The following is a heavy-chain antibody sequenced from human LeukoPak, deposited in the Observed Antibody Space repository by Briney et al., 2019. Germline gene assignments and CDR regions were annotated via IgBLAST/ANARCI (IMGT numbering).Heavy chain of an antibody. CDR2: ISGSGGST. CDR3: ARVLSGRGSLYYYYYYYMDV. V-gene: IGHV3-23*01. CDR1: GFTFSSYG. D-gene: IGHD3-10*01. J-gene: IGHJ6*03. Sequence: GGSLRLSCAASGFTFSSYGMSWVRQAPGKGLEWVSAISGSGGSTYYADSVKGRFTISRDNSKNTLYLQMNSLRAEDTAVYYCARVLSGRGSLYYYYYYYMDVWGKGTTVTVSS.